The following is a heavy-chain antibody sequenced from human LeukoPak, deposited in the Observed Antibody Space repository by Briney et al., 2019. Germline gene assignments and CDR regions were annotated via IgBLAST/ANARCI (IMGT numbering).Heavy chain of an antibody. CDR3: ARDRIAVAGTEGRVRYYFDY. D-gene: IGHD6-19*01. Sequence: PGGSLRLSCVASGFTFSSYSMNWVRQAPGKGLEWVSYISSSSSTICYADSVKGRFTISRDNAKNSLYLQMNSLRAEDTAVYYCARDRIAVAGTEGRVRYYFDYWGQGTLVTVSS. V-gene: IGHV3-48*04. CDR2: ISSSSSTI. CDR1: GFTFSSYS. J-gene: IGHJ4*02.